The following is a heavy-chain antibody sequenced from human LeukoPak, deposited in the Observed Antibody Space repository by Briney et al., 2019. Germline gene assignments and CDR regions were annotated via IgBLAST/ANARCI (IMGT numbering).Heavy chain of an antibody. D-gene: IGHD3-22*01. V-gene: IGHV3-53*01. CDR2: IYSGGST. CDR1: GFTVSSNY. Sequence: GGSLRLSCAASGFTVSSNYMSWVRQAPGKGLEWVSVIYSGGSTYYADSVKGRFTISRDNSKNTLYLQMNSLRAEDTAVYYCARASNYYDSSGYYYYYYGMDVWGQGTTVTVSS. CDR3: ARASNYYDSSGYYYYYYGMDV. J-gene: IGHJ6*02.